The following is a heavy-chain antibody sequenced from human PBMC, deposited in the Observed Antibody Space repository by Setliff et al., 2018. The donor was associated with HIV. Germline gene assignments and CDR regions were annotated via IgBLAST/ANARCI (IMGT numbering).Heavy chain of an antibody. V-gene: IGHV1-69-2*01. D-gene: IGHD6-13*01. J-gene: IGHJ3*02. CDR3: ATGRGAAASNAFDI. CDR2: VDPEDGET. Sequence: ASVKVSCKASGYTFTDYYMHWVQQDPGKGLEWMGRVDPEDGETIYAEKFQGRVTITADTSTDTAYMELSSLRSEDTAVYYCATGRGAAASNAFDIWGQGTMVTVSS. CDR1: GYTFTDYY.